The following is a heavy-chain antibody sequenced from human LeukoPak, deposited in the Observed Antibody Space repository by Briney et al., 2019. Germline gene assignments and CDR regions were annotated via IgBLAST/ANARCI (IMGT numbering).Heavy chain of an antibody. CDR2: ISGSGGST. D-gene: IGHD3-10*01. CDR3: AKSKFSLDSDGWHGYFDF. J-gene: IGHJ4*02. Sequence: QTGGSLRLSCAASGFTFSSYAMSWVRQAPGKGLEWVSSISGSGGSTYYADSVKGRFTISRDNSKNTLFMQMNSLRAHDTAVYYCAKSKFSLDSDGWHGYFDFWGQGTLVTVSS. V-gene: IGHV3-23*01. CDR1: GFTFSSYA.